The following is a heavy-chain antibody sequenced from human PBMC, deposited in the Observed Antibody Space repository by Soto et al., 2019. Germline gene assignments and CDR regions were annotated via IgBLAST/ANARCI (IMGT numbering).Heavy chain of an antibody. V-gene: IGHV3-48*02. CDR2: IISSSSTI. CDR1: GFTFSAYG. J-gene: IGHJ4*02. Sequence: EVQLVESGGGLVQPGGSLRLSCAASGFTFSAYGMNWVRQAPGKGLEWVSYIISSSSTIYYADSVKGRFTISRDNAKNSVYLQMNSLRDEDTAVYYCARDRPADYWGQGTLVTVSS. CDR3: ARDRPADY.